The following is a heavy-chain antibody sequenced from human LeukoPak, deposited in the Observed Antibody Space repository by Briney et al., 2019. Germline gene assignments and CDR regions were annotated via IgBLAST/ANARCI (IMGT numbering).Heavy chain of an antibody. CDR2: INPNSGGT. D-gene: IGHD4-17*01. CDR1: GYTFTGYY. CDR3: ARGGKYGDYDGGFDY. Sequence: ASVKVSCKASGYTFTGYYMHWVRQAPGQGLEWMGWINPNSGGTNYAQKLQGRVTMTTDTSTSTAYMELRSLRSDDTAVYYCARGGKYGDYDGGFDYWGQGTLVTVSS. J-gene: IGHJ4*02. V-gene: IGHV1-2*02.